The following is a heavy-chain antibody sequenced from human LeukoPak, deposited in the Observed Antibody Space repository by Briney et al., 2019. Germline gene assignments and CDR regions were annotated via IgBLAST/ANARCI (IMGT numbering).Heavy chain of an antibody. Sequence: GASVKVSCKASGYTFTGYYMHWVRQAPGQGLEWMGLVDPEDGETIYAEKFQGRVTITADTSTDTAYMELSSLRSEDTAVYYCATDGQGATLGYWGQGTLVTVSS. D-gene: IGHD2-15*01. J-gene: IGHJ4*02. V-gene: IGHV1-69-2*01. CDR1: GYTFTGYY. CDR3: ATDGQGATLGY. CDR2: VDPEDGET.